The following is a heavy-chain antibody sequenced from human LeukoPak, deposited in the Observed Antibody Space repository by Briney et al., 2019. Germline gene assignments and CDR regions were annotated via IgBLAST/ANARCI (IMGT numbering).Heavy chain of an antibody. V-gene: IGHV1-2*02. J-gene: IGHJ4*02. CDR3: ARDRGVVVAATVDY. D-gene: IGHD2-15*01. CDR2: INPNSGGT. CDR1: GYTFTGYY. Sequence: EASVKVSCKASGYTFTGYYMHWVRQAPGQGLEWMGWINPNSGGTNYAQKFQGRVTMTRDTSISTAYMELRGLRSDDTAVYYCARDRGVVVAATVDYWGQGTLVTVSS.